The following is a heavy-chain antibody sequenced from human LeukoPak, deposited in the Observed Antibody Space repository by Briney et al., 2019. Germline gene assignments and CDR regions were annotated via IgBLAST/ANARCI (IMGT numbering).Heavy chain of an antibody. Sequence: GGSLRLSCAASGFTFSDFWMSWVRQAPGKGLEWVANIKQDGSEKYYVDSVKGRFTISRDNANNSLYLQMNSLRAEDTAIYYCARGVLRAYWFDPWGQGALVTVSS. J-gene: IGHJ5*02. CDR3: ARGVLRAYWFDP. CDR1: GFTFSDFW. CDR2: IKQDGSEK. V-gene: IGHV3-7*01.